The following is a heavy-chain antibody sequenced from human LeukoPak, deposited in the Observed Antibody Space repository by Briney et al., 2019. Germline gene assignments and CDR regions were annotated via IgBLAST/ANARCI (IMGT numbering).Heavy chain of an antibody. CDR3: ASTWVGDCSSTSCPDY. CDR2: IIPIFGTA. V-gene: IGHV1-69*13. D-gene: IGHD2-2*01. CDR1: GGTFSSYA. Sequence: SVKVSCKASGGTFSSYAISWVRQAPGQGLEWMGGIIPIFGTANYAQKFQGRVTITADESTSTAYMELSSLRSEDTAVYYCASTWVGDCSSTSCPDYWGQGTLVTVPP. J-gene: IGHJ4*02.